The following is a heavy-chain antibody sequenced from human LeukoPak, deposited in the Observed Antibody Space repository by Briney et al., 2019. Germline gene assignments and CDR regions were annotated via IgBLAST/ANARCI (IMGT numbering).Heavy chain of an antibody. V-gene: IGHV3-53*01. CDR3: AREGAYCGGDCFGD. CDR2: IYRGGTT. J-gene: IGHJ4*02. D-gene: IGHD2-21*02. Sequence: GGSLRLSCAASGFSVSSTYMSWVRQAPGKGLEWVSVIYRGGTTYYADSVKGRFTISRDNSKSTLHLQMNSLRAEDTAVYYCAREGAYCGGDCFGDWGQGTLVTVSS. CDR1: GFSVSSTY.